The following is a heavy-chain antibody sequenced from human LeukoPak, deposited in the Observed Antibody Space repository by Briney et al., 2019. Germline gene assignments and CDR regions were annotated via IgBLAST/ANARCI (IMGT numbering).Heavy chain of an antibody. CDR3: ATPPHDLGATGEDY. CDR2: VDPEDGET. V-gene: IGHV1-69-2*01. CDR1: AYTFTDYY. D-gene: IGHD1-26*01. Sequence: ASVKVSCKVSAYTFTDYYMHWVQQAPGKGLEWMGLVDPEDGETIYAEKFQGRVTITADTSTDTAYMELSSLRSEDTAVYYCATPPHDLGATGEDYWGQGTLVTVSS. J-gene: IGHJ4*02.